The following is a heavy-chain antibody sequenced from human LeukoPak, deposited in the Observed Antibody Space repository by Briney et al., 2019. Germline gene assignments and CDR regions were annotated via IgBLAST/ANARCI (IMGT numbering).Heavy chain of an antibody. CDR2: ISWNSGSI. V-gene: IGHV3-9*01. Sequence: PGGSLRLSCAASGFTFDDYAMHWVRQAPGKGLEWVSGISWNSGSIGYADSVKGRFTISRDNAKNSLYMQMNSLRAEDTALYYCAKDIEYYGSGSYASFDYWGQGTLVTVSS. D-gene: IGHD3-10*01. CDR3: AKDIEYYGSGSYASFDY. CDR1: GFTFDDYA. J-gene: IGHJ4*02.